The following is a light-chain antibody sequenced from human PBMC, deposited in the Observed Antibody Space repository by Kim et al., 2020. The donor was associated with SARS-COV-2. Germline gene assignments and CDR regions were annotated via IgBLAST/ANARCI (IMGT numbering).Light chain of an antibody. J-gene: IGLJ3*02. V-gene: IGLV3-21*04. Sequence: SYELTQPPSVSEAPGKTATITCGGDDIVTKSVHWYQQKPGQAPVLVIYYDTDRPSGIPERLSASNSGNTATLTVSRVEAGDEADYYCQVWDSGSDHWVFG. CDR2: YDT. CDR1: DIVTKS. CDR3: QVWDSGSDHWV.